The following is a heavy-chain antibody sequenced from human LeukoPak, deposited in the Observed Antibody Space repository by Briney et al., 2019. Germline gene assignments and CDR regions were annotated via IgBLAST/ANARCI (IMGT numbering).Heavy chain of an antibody. Sequence: GGSLRLSCAASGFTFSNYWMHLVRQVPGNGLVWVSRINPGGSSTTYADSVKGRFTISRYIAKNTLYLQMNGLRAEDTAVYYCARSNQADDYWGQGTLVTVSS. CDR3: ARSNQADDY. J-gene: IGHJ4*02. CDR1: GFTFSNYW. D-gene: IGHD4-11*01. CDR2: INPGGSST. V-gene: IGHV3-74*01.